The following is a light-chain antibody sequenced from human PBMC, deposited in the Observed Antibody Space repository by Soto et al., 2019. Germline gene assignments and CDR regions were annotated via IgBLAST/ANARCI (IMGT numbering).Light chain of an antibody. J-gene: IGLJ2*01. CDR1: SSDVGVYKY. Sequence: QSALTQPASVSGSPGQSITISCTGTSSDVGVYKYVSWYQQYSGKAPKLMIYEVSNRPSGVSNRFSGSKSGNTASLTISGLQAEDEADYYCSSYTSLNTVLFGGGTKVTVL. CDR2: EVS. CDR3: SSYTSLNTVL. V-gene: IGLV2-14*01.